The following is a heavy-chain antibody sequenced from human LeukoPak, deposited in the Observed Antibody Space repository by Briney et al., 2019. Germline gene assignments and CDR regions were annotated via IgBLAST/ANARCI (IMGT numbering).Heavy chain of an antibody. Sequence: ASVKVSCKASGYTFTSYDINWVRQATGQGLEWMGWMNPNSGNTGYAQKFQGRVTMTRNTSISTAYMELSSLRSEDTAMSYCATVQQCDLWSGYNWFDPWGQGTLVTVSS. CDR3: ATVQQCDLWSGYNWFDP. CDR1: GYTFTSYD. CDR2: MNPNSGNT. V-gene: IGHV1-8*01. J-gene: IGHJ5*02. D-gene: IGHD3-3*01.